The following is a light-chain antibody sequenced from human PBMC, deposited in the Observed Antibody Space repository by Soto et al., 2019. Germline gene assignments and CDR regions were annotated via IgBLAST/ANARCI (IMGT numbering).Light chain of an antibody. J-gene: IGKJ5*01. CDR1: QSVRSN. CDR3: QQYNNWPPMT. Sequence: EIVMTQSPATLSVSPGERATLACRSSQSVRSNLAWYQQKPGQAPRLLIYGASTRATGIPARFSGSGSGTEFTLTISSLQSEDFALYYCQQYNNWPPMTLGQGTRLEIK. CDR2: GAS. V-gene: IGKV3-15*01.